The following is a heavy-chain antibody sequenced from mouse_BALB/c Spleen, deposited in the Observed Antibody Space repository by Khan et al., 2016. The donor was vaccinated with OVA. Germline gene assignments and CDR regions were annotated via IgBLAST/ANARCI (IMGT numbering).Heavy chain of an antibody. J-gene: IGHJ2*01. V-gene: IGHV1-76*01. CDR1: GYIFTSYW. Sequence: QIQLVQSGAELVRPGASVKLSCKTSGYIFTSYWINWVKQRSGQGLEWIARIYPGTDNSYYNEKFKDKATLTADKSSSTAYMQLSSLKSEDSDVYVCAREEVLYLFDHGGQGTTLTVPS. CDR2: IYPGTDNS. CDR3: AREEVLYLFDH.